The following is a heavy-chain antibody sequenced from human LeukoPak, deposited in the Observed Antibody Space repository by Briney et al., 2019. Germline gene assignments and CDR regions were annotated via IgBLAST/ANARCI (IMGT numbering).Heavy chain of an antibody. CDR1: GFTFSDYY. Sequence: PGGSLRLSCAASGFTFSDYYMSWIRQAPGKGLEWVSYISSSSSYTNYADSVKGRFTISRDNAKNSLYLQMNSLRAEDTAVYYCARGSGKKLWLSGFDYWGQGTLVTVSS. D-gene: IGHD5-18*01. CDR3: ARGSGKKLWLSGFDY. V-gene: IGHV3-11*05. CDR2: ISSSSSYT. J-gene: IGHJ4*02.